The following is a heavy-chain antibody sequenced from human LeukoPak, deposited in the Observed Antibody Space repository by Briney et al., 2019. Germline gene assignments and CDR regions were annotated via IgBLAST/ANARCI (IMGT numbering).Heavy chain of an antibody. CDR1: GFTFGSYG. CDR2: ISGSGGST. CDR3: APLTHYYDSSGYSH. D-gene: IGHD3-22*01. V-gene: IGHV3-23*01. J-gene: IGHJ4*02. Sequence: PGGTLRLSCAASGFTFGSYGMSWVRQAPGKGLEWVSAISGSGGSTYYADSVKGRFTISRDNAKNSLYLQMNSLRAEDTAVYYCAPLTHYYDSSGYSHWGQGTLVTVSS.